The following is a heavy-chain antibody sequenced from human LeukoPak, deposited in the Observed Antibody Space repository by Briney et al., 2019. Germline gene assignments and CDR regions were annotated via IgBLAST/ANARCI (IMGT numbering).Heavy chain of an antibody. CDR2: ISGRGGST. D-gene: IGHD5-18*01. J-gene: IGHJ4*02. CDR3: AKGAAMIRADNYFDY. Sequence: GGSLRLSCGASGFTFNNYAMSWDRQAPGKGLEWVSAISGRGGSTYYADSVKGRFTISRDNSKNTVHLQMTSLRAEDTALYYCAKGAAMIRADNYFDYWGQGTLVTVSS. V-gene: IGHV3-23*01. CDR1: GFTFNNYA.